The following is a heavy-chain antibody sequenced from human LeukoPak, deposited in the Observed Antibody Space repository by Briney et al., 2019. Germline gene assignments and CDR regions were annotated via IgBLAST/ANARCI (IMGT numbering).Heavy chain of an antibody. CDR3: ARVPPVDGYYYYGMDV. D-gene: IGHD2-8*01. V-gene: IGHV3-53*01. J-gene: IGHJ6*02. CDR1: GFTFGSYA. Sequence: GRSLRLSCAASGFTFGSYAMHWVRQAPGKGLEWVSVIYSGGSTYYADSGKGRFTISRDNYKNTLYVQMHSMRPEDTAVYYCARVPPVDGYYYYGMDVWGQGTTVTVSS. CDR2: IYSGGST.